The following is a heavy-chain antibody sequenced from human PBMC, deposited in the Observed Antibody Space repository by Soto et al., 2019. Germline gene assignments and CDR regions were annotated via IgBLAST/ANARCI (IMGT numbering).Heavy chain of an antibody. J-gene: IGHJ6*02. V-gene: IGHV4-39*01. CDR3: ARHIGWFGELLPPEYYYYYYGMDV. Sequence: LWKSLSLTCTVSGGSICSSSYYWGWIRQPPGKGLEWIGSIYYSGSTYYNPSLKSRVTISVDTSKNQFSLKLSSVTAADTAVYYCARHIGWFGELLPPEYYYYYYGMDVWGQGTTVTVSS. CDR2: IYYSGST. D-gene: IGHD3-10*01. CDR1: GGSICSSSYY.